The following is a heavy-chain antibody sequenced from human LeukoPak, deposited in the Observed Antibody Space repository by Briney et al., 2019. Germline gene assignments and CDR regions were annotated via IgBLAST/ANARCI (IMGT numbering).Heavy chain of an antibody. D-gene: IGHD1-26*01. J-gene: IGHJ4*02. Sequence: GGSLRLSCAASGFTFSSYAMSWVRQAPGKGLEWEGLIKYDASDEYYADSVKGRFTISRDDSRNTLYLQMTSLRAEDTAVYYCARGQSVGWEIGVCDFWGQGSLVTVAS. V-gene: IGHV3-33*08. CDR2: IKYDASDE. CDR1: GFTFSSYA. CDR3: ARGQSVGWEIGVCDF.